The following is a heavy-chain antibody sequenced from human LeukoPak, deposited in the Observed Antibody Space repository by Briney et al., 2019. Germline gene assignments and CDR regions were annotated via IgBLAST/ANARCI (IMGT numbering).Heavy chain of an antibody. CDR2: IYYSGST. J-gene: IGHJ6*02. Sequence: SETLSLTCTVSGDSINSLDLWSWVRQPPGKGLEWVGSIYYSGSTYYNPSLKSRVTISVDTSKNQFSLKLSSVTAADTAVYYCARHNGGSSRYYYYYYGMDVWGQGTTVTVSS. CDR1: GDSINSLDL. V-gene: IGHV4-39*01. CDR3: ARHNGGSSRYYYYYYGMDV. D-gene: IGHD6-13*01.